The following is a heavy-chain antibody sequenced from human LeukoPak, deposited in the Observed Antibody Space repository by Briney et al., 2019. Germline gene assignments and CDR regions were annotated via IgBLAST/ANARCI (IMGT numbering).Heavy chain of an antibody. CDR1: GVSISSSNSY. V-gene: IGHV4-39*01. CDR2: ICYSGNT. J-gene: IGHJ4*02. CDR3: ARQTGSGLFILP. D-gene: IGHD3/OR15-3a*01. Sequence: SETLSLTCTVSGVSISSSNSYWGWIRQPPGKGLEWIGSICYSGNTYYNASLKSQVSISIDTSKNQFSLRLTSVTAADTAVYYCARQTGSGLFILPGGQGTLVTVSS.